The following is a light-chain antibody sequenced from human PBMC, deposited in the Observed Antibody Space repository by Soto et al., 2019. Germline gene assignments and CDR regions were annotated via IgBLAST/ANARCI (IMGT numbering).Light chain of an antibody. CDR3: QQRNNWPPIT. CDR2: GTS. V-gene: IGKV3-15*01. CDR1: QSVSTN. J-gene: IGKJ5*01. Sequence: EIVMTQSPASLSVSPGERATLSCRASQSVSTNLAWYQQKPGQSPRLLIYGTSTRATGVPASFSGSGSETDFTLTITSPEPEDFAVYYCQQRNNWPPITFGQGTRLEI.